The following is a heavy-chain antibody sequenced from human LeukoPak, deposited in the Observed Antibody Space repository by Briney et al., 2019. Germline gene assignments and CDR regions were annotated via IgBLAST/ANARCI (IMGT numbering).Heavy chain of an antibody. CDR3: ARDTRAPNYYGSGSPEHFQH. V-gene: IGHV1-18*01. J-gene: IGHJ1*01. CDR1: GYTFTSYG. Sequence: GASVKVSCKASGYTFTSYGISWVRQAPGQGLEWMGWISAYNGNTNYAQKLQGRVTMTTDTSTSTAYMELRSLRSDDTAVYYCARDTRAPNYYGSGSPEHFQHWGQGTLVTVSS. D-gene: IGHD3-10*01. CDR2: ISAYNGNT.